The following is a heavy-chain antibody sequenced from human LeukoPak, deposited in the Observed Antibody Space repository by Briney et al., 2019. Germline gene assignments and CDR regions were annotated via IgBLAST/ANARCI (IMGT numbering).Heavy chain of an antibody. CDR2: IYSGGST. Sequence: PGGSLRLSCAASGFTVSSNYMSWVRQAPGKGLEWVSVIYSGGSTYYADSVKGRFTISRDNSKNTLYLQMNSLRAEDTAVYYCARNRIAAAGTRVTDYYGMDVRGQGTTVTVSS. CDR1: GFTVSSNY. D-gene: IGHD6-13*01. CDR3: ARNRIAAAGTRVTDYYGMDV. J-gene: IGHJ6*02. V-gene: IGHV3-66*01.